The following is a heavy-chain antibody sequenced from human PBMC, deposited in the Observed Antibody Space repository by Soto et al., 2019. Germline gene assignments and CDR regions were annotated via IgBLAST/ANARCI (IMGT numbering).Heavy chain of an antibody. Sequence: PSETLSLTCTVSGGSISSYYWSWIRQPPGKGLEWIGYIYYSGSTNYNPSLKSRVTISVDTSKNQFSLKLSSVTAADTAVYYCARDRVSAFDIWCQWTMLTVSS. CDR2: IYYSGST. CDR3: ARDRVSAFDI. D-gene: IGHD2-21*01. CDR1: GGSISSYY. V-gene: IGHV4-59*01. J-gene: IGHJ3*02.